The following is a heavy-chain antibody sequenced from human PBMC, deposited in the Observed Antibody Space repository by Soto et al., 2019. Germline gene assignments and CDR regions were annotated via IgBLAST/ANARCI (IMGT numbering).Heavy chain of an antibody. CDR2: IYYSGST. V-gene: IGHV4-59*01. J-gene: IGHJ6*03. CDR1: GGSISSYY. D-gene: IGHD5-18*01. CDR3: ARDRPLAGGYSYGLDYYYMDV. Sequence: SETLSLTCTVSGGSISSYYWSWIRQPPGKGLEWIGYIYYSGSTNYNPSLKSRVTISVDTSKNQFSLKLSSVTAADTAVYYCARDRPLAGGYSYGLDYYYMDVWGKGTTVTV.